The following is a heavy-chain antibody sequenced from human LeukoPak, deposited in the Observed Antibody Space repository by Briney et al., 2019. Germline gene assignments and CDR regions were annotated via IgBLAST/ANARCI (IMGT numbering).Heavy chain of an antibody. CDR2: VFNNGGT. Sequence: SETLSLTCSVAGGSMGSYNWNWIRQPSGKGLEWIGIVFNNGGTKHNPSLKSRVAISVDTSKNQFALKLSSVTAADTAVYYCVASYGGYVPDYWGQGALVIVSS. CDR3: VASYGGYVPDY. CDR1: GGSMGSYN. V-gene: IGHV4-59*01. D-gene: IGHD5-12*01. J-gene: IGHJ4*02.